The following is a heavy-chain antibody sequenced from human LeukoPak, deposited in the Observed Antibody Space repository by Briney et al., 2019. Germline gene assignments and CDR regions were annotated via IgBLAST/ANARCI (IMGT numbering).Heavy chain of an antibody. V-gene: IGHV4-34*01. J-gene: IGHJ5*02. CDR2: INHSGST. D-gene: IGHD3-3*01. CDR1: GGSFSGYY. CDR3: ARGGYDFWSVMASNWFDP. Sequence: SETLSPTCAVYGGSFSGYYWSWIRQPPGKGLEWIGEINHSGSTNYNPSLKSRVTISVDTSKNQFSLKLSSVTAADTAVYYCARGGYDFWSVMASNWFDPWGQGTLVTVSS.